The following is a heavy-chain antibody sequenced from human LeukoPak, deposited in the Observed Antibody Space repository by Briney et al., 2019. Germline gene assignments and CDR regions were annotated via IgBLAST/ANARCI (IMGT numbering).Heavy chain of an antibody. Sequence: GGSLRPSCAASGSTISSYAMSWVRQAQGKGLEWVSAISGTGTITYYADSVKGRFTISRDNTKNSLYLQMNSLRAEDTAVYYCAELGITMIGGVWGKGTTVTISS. CDR2: ISGTGTIT. CDR3: AELGITMIGGV. J-gene: IGHJ6*04. CDR1: GSTISSYA. D-gene: IGHD3-10*02. V-gene: IGHV3-23*01.